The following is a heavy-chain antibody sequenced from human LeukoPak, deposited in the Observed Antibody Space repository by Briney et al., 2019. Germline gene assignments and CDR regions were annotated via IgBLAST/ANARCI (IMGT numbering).Heavy chain of an antibody. V-gene: IGHV3-21*01. CDR3: AREGRWYSSSWRVDFQH. CDR2: ISGSSNFI. J-gene: IGHJ1*01. CDR1: GFTFSSYS. Sequence: GGSLRLSCAASGFTFSSYSMNWVRQAPGKGLEWVSSISGSSNFIYYADSVKGRFTVSRDNARNSLYLQMNSLRAEDTAVYYCAREGRWYSSSWRVDFQHWGQGTLVTVSS. D-gene: IGHD6-13*01.